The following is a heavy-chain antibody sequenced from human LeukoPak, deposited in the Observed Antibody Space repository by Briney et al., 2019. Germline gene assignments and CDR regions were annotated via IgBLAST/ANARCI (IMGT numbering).Heavy chain of an antibody. Sequence: SETLSLTCTVSGGSVSSYDWNWIRQPPGKGLEWLGYIFYSGSTNYNPSLKSRVTISVDTSKNQFSLELSSVTAADTAVYWCASPYRIRWDYWGQGTLVTVSS. CDR1: GGSVSSYD. CDR3: ASPYRIRWDY. J-gene: IGHJ4*02. V-gene: IGHV4-59*02. CDR2: IFYSGST. D-gene: IGHD4-23*01.